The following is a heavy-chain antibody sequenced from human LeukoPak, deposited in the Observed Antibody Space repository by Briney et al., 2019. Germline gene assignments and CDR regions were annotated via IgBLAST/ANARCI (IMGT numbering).Heavy chain of an antibody. J-gene: IGHJ4*02. CDR1: GFSLSNYW. CDR2: IKQDGSEK. D-gene: IGHD3-16*01. V-gene: IGHV3-7*01. CDR3: AGGVWAPFAS. Sequence: GGSLRLSCAASGFSLSNYWMNWVRQAPGKGLEWVANIKQDGSEKNYVDSVKGRFTISRDNTKNSLILQMNSLRDEDTAVYDCAGGVWAPFASWGPGTLVSVSS.